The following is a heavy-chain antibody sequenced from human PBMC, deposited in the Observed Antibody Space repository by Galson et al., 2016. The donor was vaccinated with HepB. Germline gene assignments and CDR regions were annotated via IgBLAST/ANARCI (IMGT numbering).Heavy chain of an antibody. V-gene: IGHV6-1*01. CDR1: GDSVSSQSAA. D-gene: IGHD2-15*01. CDR3: ARGHLVVPFSFYFDY. J-gene: IGHJ4*02. Sequence: CALSGDSVSSQSAAWNWIRHSPSRGLEWLGRTYHTSHWCSDYAVSVNSRITINPDTSKNQFSLQLNSVTPDDTAVFYCARGHLVVPFSFYFDYWGQGSRVTVSS. CDR2: TYHTSHWCS.